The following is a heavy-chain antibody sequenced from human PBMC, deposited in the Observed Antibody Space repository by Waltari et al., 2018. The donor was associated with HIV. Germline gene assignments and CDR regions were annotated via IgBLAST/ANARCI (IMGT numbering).Heavy chain of an antibody. CDR3: AREGYYYGSGTYAPPRYYGMDV. J-gene: IGHJ6*02. D-gene: IGHD3-10*01. Sequence: QARLVQSGAEGKKPGASVKVSCKTSGYTFTIYGPSWVRQAPGQGLEWMGWISPYNGNTYYAQNLKGRVTLTTDSSRTAYMELRSLRSDDAAVYFCAREGYYYGSGTYAPPRYYGMDVWGQGTTVTVSS. V-gene: IGHV1-18*01. CDR2: ISPYNGNT. CDR1: GYTFTIYG.